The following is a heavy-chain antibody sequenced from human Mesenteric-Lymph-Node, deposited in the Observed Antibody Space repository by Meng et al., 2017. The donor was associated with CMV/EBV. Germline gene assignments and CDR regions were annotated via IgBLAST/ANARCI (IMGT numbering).Heavy chain of an antibody. CDR2: INNNAGNR. Sequence: GGSLRLSCAASGFSFSTYAMSWVRQAPGKGLEWVSSINNNAGNRYYADSLKGRFTISRDNSKSTVYLQMNDLRAEDTAVYYCARRVHCFDYWGQGTLVTVSS. V-gene: IGHV3-23*01. D-gene: IGHD3-3*01. CDR3: ARRVHCFDY. J-gene: IGHJ4*02. CDR1: GFSFSTYA.